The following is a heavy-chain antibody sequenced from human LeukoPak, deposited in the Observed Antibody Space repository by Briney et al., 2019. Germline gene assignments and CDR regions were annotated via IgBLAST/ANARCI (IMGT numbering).Heavy chain of an antibody. D-gene: IGHD3-3*01. CDR3: ARGPYYDFWSGYPYFDY. CDR1: GGSISSGNYY. CDR2: IYTSGST. Sequence: SQTLSLTCTVSGGSISSGNYYWYWIRQPAGKGLEWIGRIYTSGSTDYNPSLKSRVTMSVDTSKNQFSLKLSSVTAADTAVYYCARGPYYDFWSGYPYFDYWGQGTLVTVSS. J-gene: IGHJ4*02. V-gene: IGHV4-61*02.